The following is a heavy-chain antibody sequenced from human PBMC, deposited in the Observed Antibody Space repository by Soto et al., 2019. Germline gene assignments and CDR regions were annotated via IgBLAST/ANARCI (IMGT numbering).Heavy chain of an antibody. CDR2: INGGNGDT. D-gene: IGHD3-22*01. CDR1: GYTFTNYA. CDR3: APSVIVATGLLNWFEP. V-gene: IGHV1-3*01. Sequence: VQLVQSGAEVKKPGASVKVSCNASGYTFTNYAMHWVRQAPGQSLEWMGWINGGNGDTKYSQKFQERITITRDTSASTAYMEMSSLRSEDSAVYYCAPSVIVATGLLNWFEPWGQGTLVTVSS. J-gene: IGHJ5*02.